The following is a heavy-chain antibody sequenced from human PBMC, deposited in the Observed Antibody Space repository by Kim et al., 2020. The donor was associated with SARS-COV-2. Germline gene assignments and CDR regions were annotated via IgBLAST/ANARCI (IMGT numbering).Heavy chain of an antibody. CDR3: GDYHGAGSHFSY. Sequence: THSADSGQGRFTISRDNPKNMLNLQMNSLRAEDTAVYYCGDYHGAGSHFSYWGQGTLVTVSS. CDR2: T. D-gene: IGHD3-10*01. V-gene: IGHV3-23*05. J-gene: IGHJ4*02.